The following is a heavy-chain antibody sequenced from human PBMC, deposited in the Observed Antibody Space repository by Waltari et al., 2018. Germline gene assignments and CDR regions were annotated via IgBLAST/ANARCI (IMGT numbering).Heavy chain of an antibody. J-gene: IGHJ4*02. CDR2: ISGSGDNT. CDR3: AKDRYCNYISCYGGWVY. D-gene: IGHD2-2*01. V-gene: IGHV3-23*04. CDR1: GFTFSSYA. Sequence: EVQLVESGGGLVQPGGSLRLSCAASGFTFSSYAMSWVRQAPGKGLECVSVISGSGDNTYYADSVKGRFTISRDNSKNTLYLQMNSLRADDTATYYCAKDRYCNYISCYGGWVYWGQGNLVTVSS.